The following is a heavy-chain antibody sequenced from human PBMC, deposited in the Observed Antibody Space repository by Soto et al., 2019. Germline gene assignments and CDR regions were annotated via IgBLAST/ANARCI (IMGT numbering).Heavy chain of an antibody. J-gene: IGHJ6*02. CDR2: IWYDGSNK. Sequence: QVQLVESGGGVVQPGRSLRLSCAAPGFTFSSYGMHWVRQAPGKGLAWVAVIWYDGSNKYYADSVKGRFTISRDNSKKALYLQMNSLRAEDTAVYYCARDTARAMVRIYYGMDVWGQGTTVTGSS. D-gene: IGHD3-10*01. CDR3: ARDTARAMVRIYYGMDV. CDR1: GFTFSSYG. V-gene: IGHV3-33*01.